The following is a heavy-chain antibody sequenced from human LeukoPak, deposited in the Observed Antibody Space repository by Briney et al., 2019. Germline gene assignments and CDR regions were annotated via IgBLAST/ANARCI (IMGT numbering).Heavy chain of an antibody. CDR2: IIPIFGTA. Sequence: SVKVSCKASGGTFSSYAISWVRQALGQGLEWMGGIIPIFGTANYAQKFQGRVTITADESTSTAYMELSSLRSEDTAVYYCASLMTTVTTVFDYWGQGTLVTVSS. V-gene: IGHV1-69*13. D-gene: IGHD4-17*01. CDR1: GGTFSSYA. CDR3: ASLMTTVTTVFDY. J-gene: IGHJ4*02.